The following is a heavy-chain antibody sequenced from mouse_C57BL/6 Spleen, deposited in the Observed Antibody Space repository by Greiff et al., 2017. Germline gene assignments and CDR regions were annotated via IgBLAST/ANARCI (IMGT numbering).Heavy chain of an antibody. V-gene: IGHV1-61*01. CDR1: GYTFTSYW. CDR2: IYPSDSET. J-gene: IGHJ2*01. Sequence: QVQLQQPGAELVRPGSSVKLSCKASGYTFTSYWMDWVKQRPGQGLEWIGNIYPSDSETHYNQKFKDKDTLTVDKSSSTAYMQLSSLTSEDSAVYYCARRGWWLLPSPFDYWGQGTTLTVSS. D-gene: IGHD2-3*01. CDR3: ARRGWWLLPSPFDY.